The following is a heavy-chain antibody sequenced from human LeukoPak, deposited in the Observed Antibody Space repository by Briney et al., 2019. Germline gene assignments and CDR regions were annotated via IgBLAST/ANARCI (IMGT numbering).Heavy chain of an antibody. D-gene: IGHD4-17*01. Sequence: SETLSLTRAVSDDSFSSHYWTWIRQPPGKGLEWIGYISCIGSTNYNPSLKSRVTISIDTSRNQFSLRLSSVTAADTAVYYCARDLVTVTKGFDIWGQGTMVSVSS. V-gene: IGHV4-59*11. CDR3: ARDLVTVTKGFDI. J-gene: IGHJ3*02. CDR1: DDSFSSHY. CDR2: ISCIGST.